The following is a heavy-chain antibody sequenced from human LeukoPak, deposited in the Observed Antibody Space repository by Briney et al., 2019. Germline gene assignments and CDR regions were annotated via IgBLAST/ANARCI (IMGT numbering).Heavy chain of an antibody. Sequence: GGSLRLSCAASGFTFSSYAMSWVRQAPGKGLEWVSAISGSGGSTYYADSVKGRFTISRDNSKNTLYLQMNSLRAEDTAVFYCARGEIWLPFDYWGQGTLVTVSS. CDR3: ARGEIWLPFDY. CDR2: ISGSGGST. J-gene: IGHJ4*02. V-gene: IGHV3-23*01. CDR1: GFTFSSYA. D-gene: IGHD5-18*01.